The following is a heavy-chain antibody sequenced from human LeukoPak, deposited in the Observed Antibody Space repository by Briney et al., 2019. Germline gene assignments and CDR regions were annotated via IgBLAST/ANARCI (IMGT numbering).Heavy chain of an antibody. CDR1: GCTFSSYE. V-gene: IGHV3-21*01. J-gene: IGHJ6*03. D-gene: IGHD2/OR15-2a*01. CDR2: ITSSNNYI. CDR3: ARGEFGDYYYFYLDV. Sequence: GGSLRLSCAASGCTFSSYEMNWVRQAPGKGLEWVSSITSSNNYIYYGDSVKGRFTISRDDAKNSLFLQMNSLRAEDTATYYCARGEFGDYYYFYLDVWGKGTTVTVSS.